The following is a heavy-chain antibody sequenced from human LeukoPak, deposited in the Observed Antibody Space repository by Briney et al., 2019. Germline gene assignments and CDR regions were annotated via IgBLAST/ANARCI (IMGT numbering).Heavy chain of an antibody. CDR1: GGSFSGYY. V-gene: IGHV4-34*01. Sequence: SETLSLTCAVYGGSFSGYYWSWIRQPPGKGLEWIGEINHSGSTNYNPSLKSRVTISVDTSKNQFSLKLSSVTAADTAVYYCARLDTTGTTPLPYYMDVWGKGTTVTISS. J-gene: IGHJ6*03. D-gene: IGHD1-1*01. CDR3: ARLDTTGTTPLPYYMDV. CDR2: INHSGST.